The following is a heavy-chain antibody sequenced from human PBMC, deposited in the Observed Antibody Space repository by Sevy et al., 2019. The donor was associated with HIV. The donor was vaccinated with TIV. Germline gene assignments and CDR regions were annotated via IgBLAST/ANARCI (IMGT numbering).Heavy chain of an antibody. CDR2: IYSGGST. D-gene: IGHD2-21*02. V-gene: IGHV3-53*01. Sequence: GGSLRLSCAASGFTVSSNYMSWVRQAPGKGLEWVSVIYSGGSTYYADSVEGRFTISRDNSKNTLYLQMNSLRAEDTAVYYCASSYCGGDCYSLAVYYYYGMDVWGQGTTVTVSS. CDR1: GFTVSSNY. J-gene: IGHJ6*02. CDR3: ASSYCGGDCYSLAVYYYYGMDV.